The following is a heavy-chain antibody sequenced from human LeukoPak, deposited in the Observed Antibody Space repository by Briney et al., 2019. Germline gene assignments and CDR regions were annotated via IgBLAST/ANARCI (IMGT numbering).Heavy chain of an antibody. CDR2: ISGDGGST. Sequence: GGSLRLFCAASGFTFDDYAMHWVRQAPGKGLEWVSLISGDGGSTYYADSVKGRFTISRDNSKNSLYLQMNSLRTEDTALYYCAKDTYYYDSSGYEGPSFDYWGQGTLVTVSS. D-gene: IGHD3-22*01. CDR1: GFTFDDYA. V-gene: IGHV3-43*02. J-gene: IGHJ4*02. CDR3: AKDTYYYDSSGYEGPSFDY.